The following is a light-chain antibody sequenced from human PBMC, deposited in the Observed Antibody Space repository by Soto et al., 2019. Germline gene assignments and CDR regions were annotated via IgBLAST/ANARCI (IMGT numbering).Light chain of an antibody. CDR1: QGIANY. CDR3: QNCSNAAGT. J-gene: IGKJ1*01. CDR2: AAS. V-gene: IGKV1-27*01. Sequence: DIQMTQSPSSLSASVGDRVTISCRASQGIANYLAWYQQKPGKGPELLIYAASTLHSGVPSRFSGSGSGTDFTLVISSLQAEYFAGYYCQNCSNAAGTCDQGTMMDIK.